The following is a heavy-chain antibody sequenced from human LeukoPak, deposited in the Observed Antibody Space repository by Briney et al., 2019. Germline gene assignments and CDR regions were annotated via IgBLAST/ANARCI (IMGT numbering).Heavy chain of an antibody. V-gene: IGHV3-66*01. CDR3: ARVHALRLAFDI. Sequence: GGSLRLSCAASGFTVSSNYMSWVRQAPGKGLEWVSVIYSGGSTYYADSVKGRFTISRDNSKNTLYLQMNSLRAEDTAVYYCARVHALRLAFDIWGQGTMVTVSS. CDR1: GFTVSSNY. D-gene: IGHD4-17*01. CDR2: IYSGGST. J-gene: IGHJ3*02.